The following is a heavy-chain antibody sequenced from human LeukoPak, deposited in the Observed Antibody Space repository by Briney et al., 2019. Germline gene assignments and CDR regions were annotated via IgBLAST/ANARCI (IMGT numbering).Heavy chain of an antibody. J-gene: IGHJ6*03. CDR2: INPNSGGT. CDR1: GGTFSSYA. Sequence: RASVKVSCKASGGTFSSYAISWVRQAPGQGLEWMGWINPNSGGTNYAQKFQGRVTMTRDTSISTAYMELSRLRSDDTAVYYCARTSDYYMDVWGKGTTVTVSS. CDR3: ARTSDYYMDV. V-gene: IGHV1-2*02.